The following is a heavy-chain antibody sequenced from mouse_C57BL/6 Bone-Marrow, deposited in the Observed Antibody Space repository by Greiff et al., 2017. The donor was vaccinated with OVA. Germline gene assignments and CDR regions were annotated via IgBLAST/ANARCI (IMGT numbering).Heavy chain of an antibody. CDR1: GYSITSGYY. D-gene: IGHD2-12*01. CDR2: ISYDGSN. V-gene: IGHV3-6*01. Sequence: DVQLQESGPGLVKPSQSLSLTCSVTGYSITSGYYWNWIRQFPGNKLEWMGYISYDGSNNYNPSLKNRISITRDTSKNQFFLKLNSVTTEDTATYYCAREGMGLRRAFAYWGQGTLVTVSA. CDR3: AREGMGLRRAFAY. J-gene: IGHJ3*01.